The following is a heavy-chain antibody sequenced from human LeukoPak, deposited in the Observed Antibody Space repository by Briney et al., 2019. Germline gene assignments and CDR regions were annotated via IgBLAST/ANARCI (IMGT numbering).Heavy chain of an antibody. Sequence: ASVKVSCKVSGYTLTELSMHWVRQAPGKGLEWMGGFDPEDGETIYAQKFQGRVTMTRDKSTSTVYMELSSLRSEDMAVYYCARGGISPRDWFDPWGQGTLVTVSS. V-gene: IGHV1-24*01. D-gene: IGHD3-16*01. J-gene: IGHJ5*02. CDR1: GYTLTELS. CDR3: ARGGISPRDWFDP. CDR2: FDPEDGET.